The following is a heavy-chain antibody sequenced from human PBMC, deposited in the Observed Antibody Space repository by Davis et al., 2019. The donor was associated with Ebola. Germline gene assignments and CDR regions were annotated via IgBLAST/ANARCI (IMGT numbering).Heavy chain of an antibody. V-gene: IGHV4-4*02. D-gene: IGHD5-24*01. CDR2: IYHSGST. CDR1: GGSISSSNW. Sequence: PSETLSLTCAVSGGSISSSNWWSWVRQPPGKGLEWIGEIYHSGSTNYNPSLKSRVTISVDKSKNQFSLKLSSVTAADTAVYYCAREEMATIRGGFDYWGQGTLVTVSS. J-gene: IGHJ4*02. CDR3: AREEMATIRGGFDY.